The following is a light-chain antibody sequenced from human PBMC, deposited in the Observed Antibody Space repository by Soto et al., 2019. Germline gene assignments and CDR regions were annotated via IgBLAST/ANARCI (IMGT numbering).Light chain of an antibody. Sequence: QSVLTQPASVSGSPGQSITISCTGTTSDVGGYNYVSWYQQHTGKVPKLLIHEVSNRPSGVSNRFSGSKSGNTASLTISGLQAEDEADYYCLSKTSSISYVFGTGTKLTVL. CDR2: EVS. V-gene: IGLV2-14*01. CDR1: TSDVGGYNY. J-gene: IGLJ1*01. CDR3: LSKTSSISYV.